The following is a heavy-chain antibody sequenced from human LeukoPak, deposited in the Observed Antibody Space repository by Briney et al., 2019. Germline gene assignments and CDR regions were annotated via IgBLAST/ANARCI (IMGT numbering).Heavy chain of an antibody. D-gene: IGHD3-22*01. CDR3: AKDPSSGRDY. V-gene: IGHV3-66*01. J-gene: IGHJ4*02. Sequence: GGSLRLSCAASGFTFSSYSMNWVRQAPGKGLEWVSVIYSGGSTYYADSVKGRFTISRDNSKNTLYLQMNSLRAEDTAVYYCAKDPSSGRDYWGQGTLVTVSS. CDR1: GFTFSSYS. CDR2: IYSGGST.